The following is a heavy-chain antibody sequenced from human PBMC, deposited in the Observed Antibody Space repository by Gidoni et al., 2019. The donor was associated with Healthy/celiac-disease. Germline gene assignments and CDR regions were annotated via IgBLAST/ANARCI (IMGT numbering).Heavy chain of an antibody. Sequence: QVQLQESGPGLVKPSETLSLTCTVSGGSISSYYWSWIRQPPGKGLEWIGYIYYSGSTNYNPSLKSRVTISVDTSKNQFSLKLSSVTAADTAVYYCARLYSRTDAFDIWGQGTMVTVSS. CDR1: GGSISSYY. CDR3: ARLYSRTDAFDI. V-gene: IGHV4-59*01. D-gene: IGHD6-13*01. J-gene: IGHJ3*02. CDR2: IYYSGST.